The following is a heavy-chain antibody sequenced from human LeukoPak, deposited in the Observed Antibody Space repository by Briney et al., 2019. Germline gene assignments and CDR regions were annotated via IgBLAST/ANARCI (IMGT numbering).Heavy chain of an antibody. J-gene: IGHJ4*02. CDR2: IYYSGST. V-gene: IGHV4-59*01. D-gene: IGHD6-19*01. CDR1: GGSISSYY. CDR3: AREGISSGWYDGYYFDY. Sequence: PSETLSLTCTVSGGSISSYYWSWLRQPPGKGLEWIGYIYYSGSTNYNPSLKSRVTISVDTSKNQFSLKRSSVTAADTAVYYCAREGISSGWYDGYYFDYWGQGTLVTVSS.